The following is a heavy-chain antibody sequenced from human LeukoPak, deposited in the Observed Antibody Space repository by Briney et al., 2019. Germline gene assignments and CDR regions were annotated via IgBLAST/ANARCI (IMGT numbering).Heavy chain of an antibody. Sequence: PGGSLRLSCEASGFIFGDYALSWVRQAPGKGLEWVSAISGTGDDTYYADSVKGRFTISRDNAKNSLYLEMNSLRAEDTALYYCARAYDSSGYIGSFDYWGQGTLVTVSS. CDR2: ISGTGDDT. CDR3: ARAYDSSGYIGSFDY. V-gene: IGHV3-23*01. J-gene: IGHJ4*02. D-gene: IGHD3-22*01. CDR1: GFIFGDYA.